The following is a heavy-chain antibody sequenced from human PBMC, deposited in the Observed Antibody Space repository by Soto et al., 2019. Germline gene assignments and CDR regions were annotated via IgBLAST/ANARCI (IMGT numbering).Heavy chain of an antibody. D-gene: IGHD2-2*01. V-gene: IGHV3-21*01. J-gene: IGHJ4*02. Sequence: PRGSLRLSCAASGVGFSTYGMNWLRQTPGKGPEWVSSIDSSGRNVYYADSVEGRFTTSRDNAKNSLYLQMNSLRVEDTALYFCARDESAGSSTSNWGQGT. CDR2: IDSSGRNV. CDR3: ARDESAGSSTSN. CDR1: GVGFSTYG.